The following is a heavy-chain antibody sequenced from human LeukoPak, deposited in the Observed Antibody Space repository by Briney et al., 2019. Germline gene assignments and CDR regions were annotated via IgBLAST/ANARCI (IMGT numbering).Heavy chain of an antibody. Sequence: SETLSLTCTVSSGSISSYFWGWVRQPPGKGLEWLGRIYTAGTTHYNPTLKSRVTMSIDTSTNQFSLNLSSMTVADTAVYYWGRQGYTASHYFLDFWSQGTLVAVS. J-gene: IGHJ4*02. CDR2: IYTAGTT. V-gene: IGHV4-4*07. D-gene: IGHD2-2*02. CDR3: GRQGYTASHYFLDF. CDR1: SGSISSYF.